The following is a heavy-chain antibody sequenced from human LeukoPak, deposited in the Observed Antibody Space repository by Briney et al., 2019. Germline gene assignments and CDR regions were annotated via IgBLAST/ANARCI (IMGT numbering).Heavy chain of an antibody. CDR3: AREGSSYSSSPSLGCLDP. CDR2: IYSGGST. Sequence: GGSLILSCATSGFTVSINYMSSVRQAPGKRLDWVSVIYSGGSTYYADSVKGRFTISRDNSKNTLSLQMNSLRAEDTAVYYCAREGSSYSSSPSLGCLDPWGQGTLVTVSS. D-gene: IGHD6-6*01. J-gene: IGHJ5*02. CDR1: GFTVSINY. V-gene: IGHV3-66*01.